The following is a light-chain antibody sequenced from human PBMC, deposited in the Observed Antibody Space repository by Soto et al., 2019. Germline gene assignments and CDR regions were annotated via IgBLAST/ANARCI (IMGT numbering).Light chain of an antibody. CDR3: QERSHWT. V-gene: IGKV3-11*01. CDR1: VMIITY. Sequence: EIVLTQSPVTLSLSPGQRAKLSFISSVMIITYVACYQPTPGQAPRLLIYDASNRATGVPARFSGSGSGTDFTLTISALEPEDFAVYYCQERSHWTFGRGTKV. CDR2: DAS. J-gene: IGKJ1*01.